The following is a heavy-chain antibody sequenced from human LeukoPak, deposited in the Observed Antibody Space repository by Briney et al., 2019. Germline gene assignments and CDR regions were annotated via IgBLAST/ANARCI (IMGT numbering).Heavy chain of an antibody. V-gene: IGHV3-9*01. Sequence: GGSLRLSCAASGFTFDDYAMHWVRQAPGKGLEWVSGISWNGGSIGYADSVKGRFTISRDNAKNSLYLQMNSLRAEDTALYYCAKDKWELLPPYYFDYWGQGTLVTVSS. J-gene: IGHJ4*02. CDR1: GFTFDDYA. CDR3: AKDKWELLPPYYFDY. CDR2: ISWNGGSI. D-gene: IGHD1-26*01.